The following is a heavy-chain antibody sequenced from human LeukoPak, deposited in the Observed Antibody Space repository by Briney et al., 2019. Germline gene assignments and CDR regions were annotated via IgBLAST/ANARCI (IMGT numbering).Heavy chain of an antibody. Sequence: ASVKVSCKASGYTFSSYDINWVRQATGQGLEWMGWMNPNSGNTAYAQKFQGRVTMSRDTSISTAYMELSSLRSEDTAVYYCARLPKYSRPRDYWGQGTLVTVSS. CDR3: ARLPKYSRPRDY. V-gene: IGHV1-8*02. CDR1: GYTFSSYD. CDR2: MNPNSGNT. J-gene: IGHJ4*02. D-gene: IGHD6-6*01.